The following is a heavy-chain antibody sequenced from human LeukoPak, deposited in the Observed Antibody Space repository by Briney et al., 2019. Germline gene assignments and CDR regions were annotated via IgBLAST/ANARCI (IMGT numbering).Heavy chain of an antibody. D-gene: IGHD2-2*02. Sequence: GGSLILSCAASGFTFSSYAMSWVRQAPGKGLEWVSAISGSGGSTYYADSVKGRFTISRDNSKNTLYLQMNSLRAEDTAVYYCAKDGDIVVVPAAIDPYGMDVWGQGTTVTVSS. CDR1: GFTFSSYA. CDR3: AKDGDIVVVPAAIDPYGMDV. J-gene: IGHJ6*02. V-gene: IGHV3-23*01. CDR2: ISGSGGST.